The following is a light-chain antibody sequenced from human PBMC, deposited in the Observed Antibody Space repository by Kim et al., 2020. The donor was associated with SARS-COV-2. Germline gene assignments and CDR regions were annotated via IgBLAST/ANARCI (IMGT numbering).Light chain of an antibody. Sequence: LSVSTGGRATLSCRASHSINSNLAWYQQRPGQAPRLLIYAASTRATGVPARFSGSGSGTEFTLTISSLQSEDLAVYYCQQYHDWYTFGQGTKLEI. V-gene: IGKV3-15*01. J-gene: IGKJ2*01. CDR3: QQYHDWYT. CDR2: AAS. CDR1: HSINSN.